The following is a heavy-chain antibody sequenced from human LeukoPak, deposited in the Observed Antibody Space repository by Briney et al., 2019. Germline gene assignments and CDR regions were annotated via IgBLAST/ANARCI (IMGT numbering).Heavy chain of an antibody. J-gene: IGHJ4*02. D-gene: IGHD5-18*01. V-gene: IGHV4-39*01. Sequence: SETLSLTCTVSGGSISSSSYYWGWIRQPPGKGLEWIGSIYYSGSTYYNPSLKSRVTISVDTSKNQFSLKLSSVTAADTAVYYCAGGEIYGYNYFDYWGQGTLVTVSS. CDR2: IYYSGST. CDR1: GGSISSSSYY. CDR3: AGGEIYGYNYFDY.